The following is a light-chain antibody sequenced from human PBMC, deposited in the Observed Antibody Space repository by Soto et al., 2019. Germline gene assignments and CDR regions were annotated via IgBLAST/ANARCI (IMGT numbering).Light chain of an antibody. CDR1: QSVGTF. V-gene: IGKV3-15*01. Sequence: EIVLTQSPATLSLSPGERATLSCRASQSVGTFLAWYQQKPGQAPRLLIYGAFTRATGIPARFSGSGSGTEFTLTISSLQPEDFAVYYCQQYLAYPYSFGQGTKVDIK. CDR2: GAF. J-gene: IGKJ2*01. CDR3: QQYLAYPYS.